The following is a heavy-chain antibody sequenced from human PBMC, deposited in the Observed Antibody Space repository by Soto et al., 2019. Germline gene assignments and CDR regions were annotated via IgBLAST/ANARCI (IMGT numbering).Heavy chain of an antibody. J-gene: IGHJ4*02. Sequence: HPGGSLRLSCAASGFTFSSYSMNWVRQAPGKGLEWVSYISHSSGTIYYADSVEGRFTISRDNAKNSLYLQMNSLRAEDTAVYYCAREFGYYDSSVYWEPPSYFDYWGQGTLVTVSS. V-gene: IGHV3-48*01. D-gene: IGHD3-22*01. CDR1: GFTFSSYS. CDR2: ISHSSGTI. CDR3: AREFGYYDSSVYWEPPSYFDY.